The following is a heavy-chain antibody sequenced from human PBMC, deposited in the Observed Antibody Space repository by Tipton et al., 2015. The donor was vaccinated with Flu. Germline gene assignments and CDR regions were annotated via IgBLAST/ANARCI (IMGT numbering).Heavy chain of an antibody. D-gene: IGHD3-10*01. CDR2: INQDGTVK. J-gene: IGHJ1*01. CDR3: ARAWAAVGSA. Sequence: GSLRLSCAATGFSLSGYWMSWVRQAPGKGLEWVANINQDGTVKYYVDSVKGRFIISRDNAKNSFYLQMNGLRSGDTALYYCARAWAAVGSAWGQGTLVTVSS. V-gene: IGHV3-7*01. CDR1: GFSLSGYW.